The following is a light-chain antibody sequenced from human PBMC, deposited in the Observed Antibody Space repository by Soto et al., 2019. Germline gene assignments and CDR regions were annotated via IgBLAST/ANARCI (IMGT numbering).Light chain of an antibody. J-gene: IGKJ1*01. CDR3: QQGYIIPRV. CDR1: QSIGSY. V-gene: IGKV1-39*01. Sequence: DIPMTQSPSSLSASVGDRVTITCRASQSIGSYVNWYQLKPGKAPNLLIYAASTLRSGVPSRFAGSGYGTDFSLTISNLQLEDFATYYCQQGYIIPRVFGQGTTVAIK. CDR2: AAS.